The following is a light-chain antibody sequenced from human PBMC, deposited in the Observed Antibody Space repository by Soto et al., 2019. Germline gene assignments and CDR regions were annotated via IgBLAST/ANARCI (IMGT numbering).Light chain of an antibody. CDR2: GAS. CDR3: QEYNNWPQT. CDR1: QSVSSN. V-gene: IGKV3-15*01. Sequence: EIVMTQSPATLSVSPGERTTLSCRASQSVSSNLAWYQQKPGQAPRLLIYGASTRATGIPARFSGSGSGTEFTLTISGLQSVDFAVYYCQEYNNWPQTFGQGTKVEIK. J-gene: IGKJ1*01.